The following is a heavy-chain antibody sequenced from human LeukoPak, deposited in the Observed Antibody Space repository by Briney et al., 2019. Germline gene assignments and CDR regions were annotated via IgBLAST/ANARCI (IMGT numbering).Heavy chain of an antibody. CDR3: ARDQTFIAVADPGDY. CDR1: GYTFTSYA. V-gene: IGHV7-4-1*02. J-gene: IGHJ4*02. D-gene: IGHD6-19*01. CDR2: INTNTGNP. Sequence: ASVKVSCKASGYTFTSYAMNWVRQAPGQGLEWMGWINTNTGNPTYAQGFTGRFVFSLDTSVSTAYLQISSLKAEDTAVYYCARDQTFIAVADPGDYWGQGTLVTVSS.